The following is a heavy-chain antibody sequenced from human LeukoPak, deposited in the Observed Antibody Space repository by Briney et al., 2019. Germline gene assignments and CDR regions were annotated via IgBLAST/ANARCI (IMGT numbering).Heavy chain of an antibody. CDR2: IYYSGST. Sequence: KTSETLSLTCTVSGGSVSSSSYYWGWIRQPPGKGLEWIGSIYYSGSTYFNPSLKSRVTISVDTSKNQFSLKLSSVTAADTAVYYCARTGWNGGEAFDIWGQGTMVTVSS. D-gene: IGHD1-1*01. CDR3: ARTGWNGGEAFDI. V-gene: IGHV4-39*07. CDR1: GGSVSSSSYY. J-gene: IGHJ3*02.